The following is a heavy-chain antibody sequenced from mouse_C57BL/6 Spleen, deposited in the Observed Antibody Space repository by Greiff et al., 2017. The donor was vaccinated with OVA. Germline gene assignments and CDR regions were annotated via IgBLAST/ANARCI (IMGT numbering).Heavy chain of an antibody. J-gene: IGHJ2*01. CDR3: ARGGLLFDD. CDR1: GYTFTSYW. V-gene: IGHV1-69*01. D-gene: IGHD2-3*01. CDR2: IDPSDSYT. Sequence: QVQLQQPGAELVMPGASVKLSCKASGYTFTSYWMHWVKQRPGQGLEWIGEIDPSDSYTNYNQKFKGKSTLTVDKSSSTAYMQLSSLTSEDSAVYYCARGGLLFDDWGQGTTLTVSS.